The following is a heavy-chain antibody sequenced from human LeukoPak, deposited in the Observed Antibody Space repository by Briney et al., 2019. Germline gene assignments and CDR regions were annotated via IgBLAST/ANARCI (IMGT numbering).Heavy chain of an antibody. V-gene: IGHV4-59*01. CDR2: IYYSGST. CDR3: ARDLELPVGPFDY. CDR1: GVSISSYY. D-gene: IGHD1-7*01. Sequence: SETLSLTCTVSGVSISSYYWSWIRQPPGKGLEWIGYIYYSGSTNYNPSLKSRVTISVDTSKNQFSLKLSSVTAADTAVYYCARDLELPVGPFDYWGQGTLVTVSS. J-gene: IGHJ4*02.